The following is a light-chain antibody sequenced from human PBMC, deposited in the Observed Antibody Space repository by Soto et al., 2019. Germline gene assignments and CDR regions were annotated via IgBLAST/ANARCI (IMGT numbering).Light chain of an antibody. CDR2: EVT. V-gene: IGLV2-14*01. Sequence: QSALTQPASVSGSPGQSITISCTGASRDIGTYDSVSWYQQHPGKAPKLLIYEVTNRPSGVSHRFAGSKSGYTASLTISGLQADDEADYYCRSYTTSSTWVFGGGTKLTVL. CDR3: RSYTTSSTWV. J-gene: IGLJ3*02. CDR1: SRDIGTYDS.